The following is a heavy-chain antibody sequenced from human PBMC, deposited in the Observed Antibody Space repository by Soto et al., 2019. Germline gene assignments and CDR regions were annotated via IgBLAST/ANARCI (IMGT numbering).Heavy chain of an antibody. V-gene: IGHV1-46*01. CDR3: AREYYDILTGPNWFDP. CDR2: INPSGGST. Sequence: ASVKVSCKASGGTFTSYYMHWVRQAPGQGLEWMGIINPSGGSTSYAQKFQGRVTMTRDTSTSTVYMELSSLRSEDTAVYYCAREYYDILTGPNWFDPWGQGTLVTVSS. CDR1: GGTFTSYY. J-gene: IGHJ5*02. D-gene: IGHD3-9*01.